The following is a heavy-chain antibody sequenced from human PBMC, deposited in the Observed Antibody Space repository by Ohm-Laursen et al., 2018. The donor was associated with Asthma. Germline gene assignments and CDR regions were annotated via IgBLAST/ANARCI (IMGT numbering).Heavy chain of an antibody. J-gene: IGHJ4*02. V-gene: IGHV3-48*01. D-gene: IGHD6-19*01. CDR1: GFYFSSYS. CDR3: AKGYSSGWYYFDY. CDR2: ISSSSSTI. Sequence: SLRLSCAASGFYFSSYSMNWVRQAPGKGLEWVSYISSSSSTIYYADSVKGRFTISRDNAKNSLYLQMNSLRAEDTAVYYCAKGYSSGWYYFDYWGQGTLVTVSS.